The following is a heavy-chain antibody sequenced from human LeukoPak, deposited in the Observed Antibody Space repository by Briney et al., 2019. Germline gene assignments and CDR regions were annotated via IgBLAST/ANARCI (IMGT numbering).Heavy chain of an antibody. CDR3: ARHRGGVVVTAAGFRGFDY. CDR1: GYSISSGYY. CDR2: IYHSGST. D-gene: IGHD2-2*01. Sequence: PSETLSLTCAVSGYSISSGYYWGWIREPPGKGLEWIGSIYHSGSTYYNPSLKSRVTISVDTSKNQFSLKLSSVTAADTAVYYCARHRGGVVVTAAGFRGFDYSGQGTLVTVSS. V-gene: IGHV4-38-2*01. J-gene: IGHJ4*02.